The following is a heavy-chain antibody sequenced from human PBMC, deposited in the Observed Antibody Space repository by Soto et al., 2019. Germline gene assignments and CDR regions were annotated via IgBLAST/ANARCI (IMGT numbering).Heavy chain of an antibody. CDR1: GFTFSSYA. Sequence: QVQLVESGGGVVQPGRSLRLSCAASGFTFSSYAMHWVRQAPGKGLEWVAVISYDGSNKYYADSVKGRFTISRDNSKNTLYLQMNSLRDEDTAVYYCARDLDNAGDAALDYWGQGTLVTVSS. CDR2: ISYDGSNK. CDR3: ARDLDNAGDAALDY. V-gene: IGHV3-30-3*01. D-gene: IGHD2-21*01. J-gene: IGHJ4*02.